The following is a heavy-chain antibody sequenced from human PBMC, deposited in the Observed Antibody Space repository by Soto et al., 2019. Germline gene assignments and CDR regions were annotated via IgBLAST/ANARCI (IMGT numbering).Heavy chain of an antibody. CDR2: IYYSGST. J-gene: IGHJ4*02. D-gene: IGHD6-13*01. Sequence: SETLSLTCTVSGGSVSSGSYYWSWIRQPPGKGLEWIGYIYYSGSTNYNPSLKSRVTISVDTSKNQFSLKLSSVTAADTAVYYCARAPPGSGIAAAGIDYWGQGTLVTVSS. V-gene: IGHV4-61*01. CDR3: ARAPPGSGIAAAGIDY. CDR1: GGSVSSGSYY.